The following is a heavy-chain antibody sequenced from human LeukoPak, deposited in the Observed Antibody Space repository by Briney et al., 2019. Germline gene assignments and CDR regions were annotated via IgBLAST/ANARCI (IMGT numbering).Heavy chain of an antibody. J-gene: IGHJ6*02. Sequence: GGSLRLSCAASGFTFSNAWMSWVRQAPGKGLEWVGRIKSKTDGGTTDYAAPVKGRFTISRDDSKNTQYLQMNSLKTEDTAVYYCTTDGCGDLCYYYYAMDVWGQGTTVTVSS. D-gene: IGHD4-17*01. V-gene: IGHV3-15*01. CDR3: TTDGCGDLCYYYYAMDV. CDR1: GFTFSNAW. CDR2: IKSKTDGGTT.